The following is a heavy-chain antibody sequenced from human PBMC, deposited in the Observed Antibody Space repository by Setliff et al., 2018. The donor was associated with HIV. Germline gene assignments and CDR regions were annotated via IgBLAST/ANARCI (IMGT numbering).Heavy chain of an antibody. D-gene: IGHD3-3*01. CDR3: ARDVYFTFSGEVIRHYLDV. V-gene: IGHV1-46*01. Sequence: ASVKVSCKASGDTFTDYYMHWVRQAPGQGLEWMGIINPSGGTISYAQKFQGRVTMTGDTSTSTVHMELSSLTSEDTAVYYCARDVYFTFSGEVIRHYLDVWGKGTTVTVSS. CDR1: GDTFTDYY. J-gene: IGHJ6*03. CDR2: INPSGGTI.